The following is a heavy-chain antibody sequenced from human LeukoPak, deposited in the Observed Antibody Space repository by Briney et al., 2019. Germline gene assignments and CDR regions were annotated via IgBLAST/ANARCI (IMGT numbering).Heavy chain of an antibody. CDR2: ISGSGGST. J-gene: IGHJ6*03. CDR1: GFTFSSYG. CDR3: ASGDMVRGVINGYYYMDV. V-gene: IGHV3-23*01. D-gene: IGHD3-10*01. Sequence: PGGSLRLSCAASGFTFSSYGMSWVRQAPGKGLEWVSAISGSGGSTYYADSVKGRFTISRDNSKNTLYLQMNSLRAEDTAVYYCASGDMVRGVINGYYYMDVWGKGTTVTISS.